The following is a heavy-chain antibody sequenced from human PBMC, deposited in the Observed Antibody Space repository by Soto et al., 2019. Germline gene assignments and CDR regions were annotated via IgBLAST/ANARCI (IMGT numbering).Heavy chain of an antibody. V-gene: IGHV3-74*01. J-gene: IGHJ4*02. CDR2: INSDGSST. Sequence: EVQLVESGGGLVQPGGSLRLSCAASGFTFSSYWMHWVRQAPGKGLVWVSRINSDGSSTSYADSVQGRFTISRDNAKNTLYLQMNSLRAEDTAVYYCATTNWGWWSPFDYWGQGTLVTVSS. CDR3: ATTNWGWWSPFDY. CDR1: GFTFSSYW. D-gene: IGHD7-27*01.